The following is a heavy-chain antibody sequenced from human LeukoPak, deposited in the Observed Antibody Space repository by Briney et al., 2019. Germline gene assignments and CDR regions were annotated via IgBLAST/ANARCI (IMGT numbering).Heavy chain of an antibody. V-gene: IGHV3-30-3*01. CDR3: ARDGSGAAADYQYYYGMDV. Sequence: GGSLRLSCAASGFTFSSSAFHWVRQAPGKGLEWVAVMAYDGSHKYSADSVKGRFTISRDNSKNTVYLQMNSLRTEDTAVYYCARDGSGAAADYQYYYGMDVWGQGTTVTVSS. CDR2: MAYDGSHK. CDR1: GFTFSSSA. J-gene: IGHJ6*02. D-gene: IGHD6-25*01.